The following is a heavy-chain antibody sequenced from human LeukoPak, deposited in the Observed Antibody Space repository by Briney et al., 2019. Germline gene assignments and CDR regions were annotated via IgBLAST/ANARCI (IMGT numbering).Heavy chain of an antibody. CDR2: IYYSGST. D-gene: IGHD2-2*02. Sequence: PSQTLSLTCTVSGGSISSSSYYWGWIRQPPGKGLEWIGSIYYSGSTYYNPSLKSRVTISVDTSKNQFSLKLSPVTAADTAVYYCAREYCSSTSCYRVEGGWGQGTMVTVSS. CDR3: AREYCSSTSCYRVEGG. V-gene: IGHV4-39*02. J-gene: IGHJ3*01. CDR1: GGSISSSSYY.